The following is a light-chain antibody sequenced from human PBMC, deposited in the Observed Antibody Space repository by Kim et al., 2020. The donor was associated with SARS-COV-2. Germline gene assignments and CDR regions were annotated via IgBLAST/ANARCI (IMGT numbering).Light chain of an antibody. CDR1: SSDVGVYSY. CDR2: DVS. V-gene: IGLV2-14*03. Sequence: GQSLTISCTGTSSDVGVYSYVSWYQQHPDKAPKLMIYDVSKRPSGVSNRFSGSKSGNTASLTISGLQTEDEADYFCSSYTSGRSWVFGGGTQLTVL. J-gene: IGLJ3*02. CDR3: SSYTSGRSWV.